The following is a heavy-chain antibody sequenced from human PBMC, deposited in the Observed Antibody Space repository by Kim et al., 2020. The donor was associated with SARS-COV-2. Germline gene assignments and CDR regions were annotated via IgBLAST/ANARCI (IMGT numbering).Heavy chain of an antibody. CDR2: INHSGST. Sequence: SETLSLTCAVYGGSFSGYYWSWIRQPPGKGLEWIGEINHSGSTNYNPSLKSRVTISVDTSKNQFSLKLSSVTAADTAVYYCARGRLRRGVDYWGQGTLVTVSS. CDR3: ARGRLRRGVDY. CDR1: GGSFSGYY. V-gene: IGHV4-34*01. D-gene: IGHD5-12*01. J-gene: IGHJ4*02.